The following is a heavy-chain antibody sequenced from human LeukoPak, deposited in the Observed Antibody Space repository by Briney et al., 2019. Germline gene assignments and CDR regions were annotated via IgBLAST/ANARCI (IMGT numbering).Heavy chain of an antibody. V-gene: IGHV4-59*12. D-gene: IGHD3-22*01. Sequence: SETLSLTCTVSGGSISSYYWSWIRQPPGKGLEWIGEIYHSGSTNYNPSLKSRVTISVDKSKNQLSLKLSSVTAADTAVYYCASADYYDSSGYSGAFDIWGQGTMVTVSS. CDR3: ASADYYDSSGYSGAFDI. J-gene: IGHJ3*02. CDR2: IYHSGST. CDR1: GGSISSYY.